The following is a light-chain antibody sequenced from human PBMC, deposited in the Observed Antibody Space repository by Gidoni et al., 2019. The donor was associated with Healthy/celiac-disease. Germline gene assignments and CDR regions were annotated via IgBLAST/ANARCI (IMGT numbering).Light chain of an antibody. CDR2: GAS. Sequence: EIVMTPSPATLSVSPGERATLSCRASQSVSSDLAWYQQTPGQAPSLLIYGASTRATGIPARFSGSGSGTEFTLTISSLQSEDFAVYYCQQYNNWPPYSFGQGTKLEIK. V-gene: IGKV3-15*01. J-gene: IGKJ2*03. CDR3: QQYNNWPPYS. CDR1: QSVSSD.